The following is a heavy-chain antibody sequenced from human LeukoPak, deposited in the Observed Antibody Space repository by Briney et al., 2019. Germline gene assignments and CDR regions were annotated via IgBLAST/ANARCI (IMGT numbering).Heavy chain of an antibody. CDR1: GGTFSSYA. CDR3: ARAFHSSGWYPDAFDI. CDR2: IILILGIA. D-gene: IGHD6-19*01. V-gene: IGHV1-69*04. Sequence: ASVNVSCKASGGTFSSYAISWGRQGPGQGLEWMGRIILILGIANYAKKFQGRVTITADKSTSTAYMELSSLSSQDTAVYYCARAFHSSGWYPDAFDIWGQGTMVTVSS. J-gene: IGHJ3*02.